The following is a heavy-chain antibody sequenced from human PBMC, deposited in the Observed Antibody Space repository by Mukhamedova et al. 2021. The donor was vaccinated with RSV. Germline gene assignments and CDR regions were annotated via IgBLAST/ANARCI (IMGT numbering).Heavy chain of an antibody. V-gene: IGHV4-4*02. CDR3: ARAGEYNFASGSYYNDY. CDR2: IYHTGTA. Sequence: GSWVRQSPGQGLEWIGEIYHTGTANYNPSLGGRVTISQDKSKNQLSLKLSSGTAADTAVYYCARAGEYNFASGSYYNDYWGKGILV. J-gene: IGHJ4*02. D-gene: IGHD3-10*01.